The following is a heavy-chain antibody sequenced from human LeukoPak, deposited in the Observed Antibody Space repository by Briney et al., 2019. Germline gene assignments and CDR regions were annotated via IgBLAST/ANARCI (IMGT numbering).Heavy chain of an antibody. CDR1: GYSISSGYY. V-gene: IGHV4-38-2*02. J-gene: IGHJ5*02. CDR3: ARPGRRRAADNWFDP. Sequence: ASETLSLTCTVSGYSISSGYYWGWIRQPPGKGLEWIGSIYHSGSTYYNPSLKSRVTISVDTSKNQFSLKLSSVTAADTAVYYCARPGRRRAADNWFDPWGQGTLVTVSS. D-gene: IGHD6-25*01. CDR2: IYHSGST.